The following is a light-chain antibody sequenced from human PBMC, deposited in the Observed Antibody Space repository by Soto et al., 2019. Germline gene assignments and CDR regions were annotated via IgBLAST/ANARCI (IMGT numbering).Light chain of an antibody. CDR3: QQYKSSWT. J-gene: IGKJ1*01. Sequence: DIQMTQSPSTLSASVGDRVIITCRASQIIDTWLAWYQQRPGKAPKVLISKVSNLESGVPARFRGSGSGTDFTLTISGLQPDDFATYYCQQYKSSWTFGQGTKVDIK. V-gene: IGKV1-5*03. CDR2: KVS. CDR1: QIIDTW.